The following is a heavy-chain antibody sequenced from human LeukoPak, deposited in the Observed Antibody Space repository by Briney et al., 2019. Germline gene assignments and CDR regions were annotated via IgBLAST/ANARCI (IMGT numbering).Heavy chain of an antibody. J-gene: IGHJ4*02. CDR1: GGSIGSYY. Sequence: SETLSLTCTVSGGSIGSYYWSWIRQPPGKGLEWIGYIYYSGSTNYNPSLKSRVTISVDTSKNQFSLNLSSVTAADTAVYYCARTSYIAAPGYFDYWGQGTLVTVSS. CDR2: IYYSGST. D-gene: IGHD6-13*01. V-gene: IGHV4-59*01. CDR3: ARTSYIAAPGYFDY.